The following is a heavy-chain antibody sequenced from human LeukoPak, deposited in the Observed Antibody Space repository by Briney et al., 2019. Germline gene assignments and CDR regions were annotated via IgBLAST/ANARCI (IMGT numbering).Heavy chain of an antibody. Sequence: GGSLRLSYAGSGFTFSNYGMSWVRQAPGKGLEWVATISGSGGSTYYADSVKGRFTISRDNSKNTLYLQMNSLRAEDTAVYYCAKSSYRYDILTGYFDYWGQGTLVTVSS. J-gene: IGHJ4*02. D-gene: IGHD3-9*01. CDR2: ISGSGGST. V-gene: IGHV3-23*01. CDR1: GFTFSNYG. CDR3: AKSSYRYDILTGYFDY.